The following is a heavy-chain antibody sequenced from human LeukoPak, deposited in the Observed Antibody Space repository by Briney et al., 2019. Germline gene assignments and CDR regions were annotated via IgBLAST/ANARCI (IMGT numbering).Heavy chain of an antibody. V-gene: IGHV1-8*01. CDR2: MNPNSGNT. CDR3: ARGLGGATTFYYYYYGMDV. Sequence: ASVKVSCKASGYTFTSYDINWVRQATGQGLEWMGWMNPNSGNTGYAQKFQGRVTMTRNTSISTAYMELSSLRSEDTAVYYCARGLGGATTFYYYYYGMDVRGQGTTVTVSS. J-gene: IGHJ6*02. D-gene: IGHD1-26*01. CDR1: GYTFTSYD.